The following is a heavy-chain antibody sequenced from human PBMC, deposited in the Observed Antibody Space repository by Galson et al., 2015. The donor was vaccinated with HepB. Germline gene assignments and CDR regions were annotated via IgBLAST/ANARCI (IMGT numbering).Heavy chain of an antibody. CDR1: GYTFSNYA. Sequence: GYTFSNYAMHWVRQAPGQRLEWMGWINVGSGNTKYSQKFQGRVTITRDTSASTAYMELSSLRSEDTAVYFCARGWGDAFDIWGQGTMVTVSS. CDR2: INVGSGNT. J-gene: IGHJ3*02. CDR3: ARGWGDAFDI. D-gene: IGHD1-26*01. V-gene: IGHV1-3*01.